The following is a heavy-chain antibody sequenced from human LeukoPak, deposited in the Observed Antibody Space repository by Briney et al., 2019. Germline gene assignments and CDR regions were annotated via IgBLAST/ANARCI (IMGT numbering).Heavy chain of an antibody. V-gene: IGHV4-34*01. D-gene: IGHD5-18*01. J-gene: IGHJ4*02. CDR1: GGSFSGYY. Sequence: SETLSLTCAVYGGSFSGYYWSWIRQPPGKGLEWIGEINHSGCTNYNPSLKSRVTISVDTSKNQFSLKLSSVTAADTAVYYCARSRPVDTAMASFDYWGQGTLVTVSS. CDR2: INHSGCT. CDR3: ARSRPVDTAMASFDY.